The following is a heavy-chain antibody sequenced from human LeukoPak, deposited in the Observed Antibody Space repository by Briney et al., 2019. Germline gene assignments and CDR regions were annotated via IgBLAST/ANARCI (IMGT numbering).Heavy chain of an antibody. Sequence: SETLSLTCAVYGGSFSGYYWSWIRQPPGKGLEWIGEINHSGSTNYNPSLKSRVTISVDTSKNQFSLKLSSVTAADTAVYYCARHKRYITMVRGVSRYYFDYWGQGTLVIVSS. CDR2: INHSGST. CDR3: ARHKRYITMVRGVSRYYFDY. CDR1: GGSFSGYY. V-gene: IGHV4-34*01. D-gene: IGHD3-10*01. J-gene: IGHJ4*02.